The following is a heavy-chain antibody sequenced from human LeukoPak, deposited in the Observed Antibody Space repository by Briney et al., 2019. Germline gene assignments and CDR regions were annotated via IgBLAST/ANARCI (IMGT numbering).Heavy chain of an antibody. CDR1: GFTFRSYG. V-gene: IGHV3-30*02. D-gene: IGHD2-21*01. CDR2: IWYDEITK. Sequence: GGSLRLSCVASGFTFRSYGIHRVRQAPGKGLECLAFIWYDEITKNYADSVKGRFTISRDNSKNTLYLQMYSLRAEDTAVYYCVKERGGEFDFWGQGTLVSVSS. CDR3: VKERGGEFDF. J-gene: IGHJ4*02.